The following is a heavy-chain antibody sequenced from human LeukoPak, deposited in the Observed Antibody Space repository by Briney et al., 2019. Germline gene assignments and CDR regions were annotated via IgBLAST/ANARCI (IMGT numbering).Heavy chain of an antibody. CDR3: TSKAYYDSSGYITRDYYYYGMDV. CDR2: IRSKANSYAT. Sequence: GGSLRLSCAASGFTFSGSAMHWVRQASGKGLEWVGRIRSKANSYATAYAASVKGRFTISRDDSKNTAYLQMNSLKTEDTAVYYCTSKAYYDSSGYITRDYYYYGMDVWGQGTTVTVSS. D-gene: IGHD3-22*01. V-gene: IGHV3-73*01. CDR1: GFTFSGSA. J-gene: IGHJ6*02.